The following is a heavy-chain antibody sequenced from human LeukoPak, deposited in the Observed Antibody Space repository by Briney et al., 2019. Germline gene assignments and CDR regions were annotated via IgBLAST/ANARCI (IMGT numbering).Heavy chain of an antibody. CDR2: ISGGGERT. CDR3: ATTPGEGSEYFQY. D-gene: IGHD3-10*01. Sequence: GGSLRLSCAASGFTFDDYAIDWVCQAPGKCLEWVSLISGGGERTYYTESVKGRFTISRDNSKNTLYLQMNSLRSEDTAFYFCATTPGEGSEYFQYWGQGTLVTVSS. V-gene: IGHV3-43*02. J-gene: IGHJ1*01. CDR1: GFTFDDYA.